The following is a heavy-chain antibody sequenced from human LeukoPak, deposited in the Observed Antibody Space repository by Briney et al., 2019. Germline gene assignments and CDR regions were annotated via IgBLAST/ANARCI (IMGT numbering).Heavy chain of an antibody. V-gene: IGHV4-59*08. CDR2: ISYSGNT. CDR1: GGSISSYY. D-gene: IGHD6-13*01. Sequence: PSETLSLTCTVSGGSISSYYWSWIRQPPGKGLEWIGYISYSGNTNYNPSLKSRVTISVDTSKNQFSLKLSSVTAADTAVYYCARQGGYIAPLAFWGQGNLVTVSA. J-gene: IGHJ4*02. CDR3: ARQGGYIAPLAF.